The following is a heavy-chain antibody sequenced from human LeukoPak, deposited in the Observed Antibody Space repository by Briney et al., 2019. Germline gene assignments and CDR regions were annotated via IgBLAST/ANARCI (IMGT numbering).Heavy chain of an antibody. Sequence: PSETLSLTCTVSAGSISSSDYYWGWVRQSPGKGLEWIGRISYSGNTYYHPSLKSRVTISVDTSKNHFSLRLSSVTAADTAVYFCSRLTHSYYSDTSGYYPYYYMDVWGEGTTVTVSS. CDR3: SRLTHSYYSDTSGYYPYYYMDV. J-gene: IGHJ6*03. CDR2: ISYSGNT. V-gene: IGHV4-39*02. CDR1: AGSISSSDYY. D-gene: IGHD3-22*01.